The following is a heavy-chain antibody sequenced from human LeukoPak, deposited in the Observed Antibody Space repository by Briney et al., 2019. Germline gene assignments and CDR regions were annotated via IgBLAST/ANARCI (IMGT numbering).Heavy chain of an antibody. Sequence: PGGSLRLSCAASGFTFSSYAMSWVRQAPGMGLEWVSAISGSGGSTYYADSVKGRFTISRDNSKNTLYLQMNSLRAEDTAVYYCARVVGGYGGNLDAFDIWGQGTMVTVSS. J-gene: IGHJ3*02. D-gene: IGHD4-23*01. V-gene: IGHV3-23*01. CDR2: ISGSGGST. CDR3: ARVVGGYGGNLDAFDI. CDR1: GFTFSSYA.